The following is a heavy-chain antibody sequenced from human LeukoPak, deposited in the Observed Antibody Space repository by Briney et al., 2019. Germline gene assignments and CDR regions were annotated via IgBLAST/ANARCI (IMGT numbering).Heavy chain of an antibody. CDR2: ISSNGGST. Sequence: GGSLRLSCAASGFTFSSYAMHWVRQAPGKGLEYVSAISSNGGSTYYADSVKGRFTISRDNSKNTLYLQMGSLRAEDMAAYYCARGRRCSSTSCYAGHSDYWGQGTLVTVSS. CDR1: GFTFSSYA. V-gene: IGHV3-64*02. D-gene: IGHD2-2*01. J-gene: IGHJ4*02. CDR3: ARGRRCSSTSCYAGHSDY.